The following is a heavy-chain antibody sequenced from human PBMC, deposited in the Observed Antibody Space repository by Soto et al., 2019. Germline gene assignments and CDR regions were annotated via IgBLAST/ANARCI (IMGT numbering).Heavy chain of an antibody. CDR2: IDSDGSTT. Sequence: EVQLVESGGGLVQPGGSLRLSCAASGFTFSVYWMHWVRQAPGKGLVWVSRIDSDGSTTSYADSVQGRFTISRDNAKSTLYLQMNSLRAEDTAVYYCARPRYSNYGHGVDVWGQGTTVTVSS. J-gene: IGHJ6*02. CDR1: GFTFSVYW. V-gene: IGHV3-74*01. D-gene: IGHD4-4*01. CDR3: ARPRYSNYGHGVDV.